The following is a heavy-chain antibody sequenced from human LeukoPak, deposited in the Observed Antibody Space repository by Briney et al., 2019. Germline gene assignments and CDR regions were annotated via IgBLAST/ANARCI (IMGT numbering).Heavy chain of an antibody. CDR1: GFTFSDYY. V-gene: IGHV3-11*04. CDR3: ARYRGHSTTWTYFFDY. D-gene: IGHD6-13*01. J-gene: IGHJ4*02. Sequence: GGSLRLSCVASGFTFSDYYMSWIRQSPEKGLERVSYIDPSGDTISYADSVKGRFTISRDNAKNSLYLRMNALRAEDTAVYYCARYRGHSTTWTYFFDYWGQGTLVTVS. CDR2: IDPSGDTI.